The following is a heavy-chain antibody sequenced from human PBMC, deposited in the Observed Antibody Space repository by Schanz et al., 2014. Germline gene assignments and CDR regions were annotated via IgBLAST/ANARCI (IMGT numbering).Heavy chain of an antibody. D-gene: IGHD2-21*02. J-gene: IGHJ4*02. CDR3: AKDGVPSPWVCFGGYCYSGGADY. Sequence: QVQLVESGGGVVQPGRSLRLSCAASGFIFSSYGMHWVRQAPGKGLEWVAVIWFDGSNQYYADSVKGRFTISRDTSGNTLYLQMNSLTGEDTAVYYCAKDGVPSPWVCFGGYCYSGGADYWGQGTLVTVSS. CDR2: IWFDGSNQ. CDR1: GFIFSSYG. V-gene: IGHV3-33*06.